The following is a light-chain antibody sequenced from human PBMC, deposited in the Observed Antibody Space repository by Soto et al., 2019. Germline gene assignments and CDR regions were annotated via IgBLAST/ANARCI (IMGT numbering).Light chain of an antibody. CDR3: QQRSNWPYT. CDR1: QSVSSY. V-gene: IGKV3-11*01. CDR2: DAS. J-gene: IGKJ2*01. Sequence: EIVLTQSPATLSLSPGERATLSCRASQSVSSYLAWYHQKPGQAPRLLIYDASSRATGIPARFSGSGSGTDFTLTISSLEPEDFAVYYCQQRSNWPYTFGQGTKLEIK.